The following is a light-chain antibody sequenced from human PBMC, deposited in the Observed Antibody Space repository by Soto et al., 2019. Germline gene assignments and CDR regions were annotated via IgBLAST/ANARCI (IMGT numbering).Light chain of an antibody. J-gene: IGKJ1*01. CDR2: DAS. CDR3: QHYNTYST. CDR1: QSITTW. V-gene: IGKV1-5*01. Sequence: DIQMTQSPSTLSASVGDRVTITCRASQSITTWLAWYQQKPGKAPKLLIYDASSLESGVPSRFSGSGSGTDFTLTISSLQPDDFATYYCQHYNTYSTFGQGTKVEIK.